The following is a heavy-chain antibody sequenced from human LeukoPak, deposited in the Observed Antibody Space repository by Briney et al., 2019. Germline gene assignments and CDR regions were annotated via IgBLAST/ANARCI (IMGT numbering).Heavy chain of an antibody. CDR1: GFTFSSYE. CDR3: ARGSAAAFSFDY. J-gene: IGHJ4*02. CDR2: VSSSSSTI. D-gene: IGHD6-13*01. Sequence: PGGSLRLSCAASGFTFSSYEMNWVRQAPGKGLEWVSYVSSSSSTIYYADSVKGRFTISRDNAENSLYLQMNSLRAEDTAVYYCARGSAAAFSFDYWGQGTLVTASS. V-gene: IGHV3-48*03.